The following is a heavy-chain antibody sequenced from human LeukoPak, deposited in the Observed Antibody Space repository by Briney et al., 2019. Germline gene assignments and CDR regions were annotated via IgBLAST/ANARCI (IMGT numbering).Heavy chain of an antibody. CDR1: GDTFSSYA. CDR2: IIPMSGTT. CDR3: ARSNNVFFAGDH. Sequence: SVKVSCNASGDTFSSYAFSWVRQAPGQGLEWMGAIIPMSGTTHYAQNFQGRVTITSDESTRTVYLEVTSLRSEDTALYYCARSNNVFFAGDHWGQGTLVTVSS. J-gene: IGHJ4*02. D-gene: IGHD1/OR15-1a*01. V-gene: IGHV1-69*01.